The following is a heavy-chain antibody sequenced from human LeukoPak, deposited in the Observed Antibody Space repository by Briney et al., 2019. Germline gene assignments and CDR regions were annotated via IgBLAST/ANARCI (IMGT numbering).Heavy chain of an antibody. CDR3: ARSTGYSSTTPFDY. D-gene: IGHD6-13*01. CDR1: GYSISSGYY. CDR2: IYHSGST. V-gene: IGHV4-38-2*02. J-gene: IGHJ4*02. Sequence: SETLSLTCTVSGYSISSGYYWGWIRQPPGKGLEWIGGIYHSGSTYYNLSLKSRVTISVDTSKNQFSLKLTSVIAADTAVYYCARSTGYSSTTPFDYWGQGTLVTVSS.